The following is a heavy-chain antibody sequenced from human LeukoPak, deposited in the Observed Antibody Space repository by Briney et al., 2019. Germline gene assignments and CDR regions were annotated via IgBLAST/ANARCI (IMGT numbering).Heavy chain of an antibody. CDR1: GFTFSSYG. J-gene: IGHJ4*02. CDR2: IWYDGSNK. V-gene: IGHV3-33*01. D-gene: IGHD6-19*01. Sequence: GGSLRLSCAASGFTFSSYGMHWVRQAPGKGLEWVAVIWYDGSNKYYADSVKGRFTIPRDNSKNTLYLQMNSLRAEDTAVYYCARDNGYSSGWEVDYWGQGTLVTVSS. CDR3: ARDNGYSSGWEVDY.